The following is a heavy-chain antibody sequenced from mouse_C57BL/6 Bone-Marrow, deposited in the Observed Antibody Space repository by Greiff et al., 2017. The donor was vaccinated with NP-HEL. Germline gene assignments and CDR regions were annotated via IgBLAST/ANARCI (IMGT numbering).Heavy chain of an antibody. J-gene: IGHJ3*01. Sequence: EVQGVESRGGLVQPGGSLSLSCAASGFTFTDYYMSWVRQPPGKALEWLGFIRNKANGYTTEYSASVKGRFTISRDNSQSILYLQMNALRAEDSATYYCARSYGYDGGWFAYWGQGTLVTVSA. CDR3: ARSYGYDGGWFAY. CDR1: GFTFTDYY. V-gene: IGHV7-3*01. D-gene: IGHD2-2*01. CDR2: IRNKANGYTT.